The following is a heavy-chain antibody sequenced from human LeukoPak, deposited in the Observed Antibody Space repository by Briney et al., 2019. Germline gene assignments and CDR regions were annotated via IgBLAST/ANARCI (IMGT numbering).Heavy chain of an antibody. V-gene: IGHV3-23*01. CDR3: ARDRSIASDY. CDR1: GFTFSSYA. CDR2: ISDSGGDT. J-gene: IGHJ4*02. D-gene: IGHD6-6*01. Sequence: GGSLRLSCAASGFTFSSYAMSWVRQAPGKGLEWVSTISDSGGDTYYADSVKGRFTISRDNAKNTLYLQMNSLRAEDTAVYYCARDRSIASDYWGQGTLVTVSS.